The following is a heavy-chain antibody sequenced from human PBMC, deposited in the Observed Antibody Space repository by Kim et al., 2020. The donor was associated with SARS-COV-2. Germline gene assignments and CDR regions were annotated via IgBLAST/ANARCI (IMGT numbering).Heavy chain of an antibody. V-gene: IGHV3-23*01. CDR3: AKGAETGYFQH. Sequence: TYYDDSVKGRFTISRDNSKNTLYLQMNSLRAEDTAVYYCAKGAETGYFQHWGQGTLVTVSS. CDR2: T. J-gene: IGHJ1*01.